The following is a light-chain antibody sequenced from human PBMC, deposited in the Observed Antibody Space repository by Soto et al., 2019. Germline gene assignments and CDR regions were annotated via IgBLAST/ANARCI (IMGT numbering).Light chain of an antibody. CDR2: SAS. CDR1: QSISDT. Sequence: EIVLTQSPATLSSFPGDRVTLSCRASQSISDTLAWYQQKPGQAPRLLIYSASRGATGFPARFSGSGSGTDFTLTISSLQSEDFAVYYCQQYNNWPWTFGQGTKVEIK. J-gene: IGKJ1*01. V-gene: IGKV3-15*01. CDR3: QQYNNWPWT.